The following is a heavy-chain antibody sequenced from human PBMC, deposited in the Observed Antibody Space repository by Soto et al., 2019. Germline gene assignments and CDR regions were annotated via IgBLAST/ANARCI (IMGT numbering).Heavy chain of an antibody. CDR2: INGGGGAT. V-gene: IGHV3-23*01. CDR3: AKFEGHPLEYWYLDF. D-gene: IGHD1-1*01. CDR1: GFTFSAYA. J-gene: IGHJ2*01. Sequence: EVQLLESGGGLVQPGGSLRLSCAASGFTFSAYAMGWVRQAPGKGLEWVSTINGGGGATHYADSVKGRFTISRDDSKNTLYAQMNSLSAEDTAVYYCAKFEGHPLEYWYLDFWGRGTLVTVSS.